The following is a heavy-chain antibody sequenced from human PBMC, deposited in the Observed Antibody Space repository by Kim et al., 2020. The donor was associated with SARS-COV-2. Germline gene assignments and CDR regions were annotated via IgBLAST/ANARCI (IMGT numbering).Heavy chain of an antibody. V-gene: IGHV3-7*03. Sequence: GGSLRLSCEASGFNFRRYWMNWVRQAPGKGLEWVANMEGDGAEKYYADSVDGRFTISRDNAKDSLFLQMDSLRVEDTAVYYCARAYYCDNTGYFHNYGMDVWGQGTTVTVSS. CDR1: GFNFRRYW. CDR3: ARAYYCDNTGYFHNYGMDV. CDR2: MEGDGAEK. D-gene: IGHD3-22*01. J-gene: IGHJ6*02.